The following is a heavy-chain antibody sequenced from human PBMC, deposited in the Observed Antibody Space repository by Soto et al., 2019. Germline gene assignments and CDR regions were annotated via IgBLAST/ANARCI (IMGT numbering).Heavy chain of an antibody. CDR1: GYTFTSYA. Sequence: ASVKVSCKASGYTFTSYAIHWVRQAPGQRLEWMGGLNAGNGTANYSQKFQGRVTITADESTSTAYMELSSLRSEDTAVYYCARGLLDTYYYDSSGYYDFDYWGQGTLVTVSS. J-gene: IGHJ4*02. CDR2: LNAGNGTA. CDR3: ARGLLDTYYYDSSGYYDFDY. D-gene: IGHD3-22*01. V-gene: IGHV1-3*01.